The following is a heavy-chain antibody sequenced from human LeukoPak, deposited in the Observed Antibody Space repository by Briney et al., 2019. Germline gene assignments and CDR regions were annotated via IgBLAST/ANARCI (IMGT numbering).Heavy chain of an antibody. V-gene: IGHV1-2*02. CDR1: GYTFTGYY. J-gene: IGHJ4*02. CDR3: ARLALGCSSPNCHDY. CDR2: INPNSGGT. D-gene: IGHD2-2*01. Sequence: GASVTVSRKASGYTFTGYYMHWVRQAPGQGIEWMGWINPNSGGTNYAQKFQGKGTITRDTSISTDYMELSRLRSDDTAVYYCARLALGCSSPNCHDYWGQGTLVTVSS.